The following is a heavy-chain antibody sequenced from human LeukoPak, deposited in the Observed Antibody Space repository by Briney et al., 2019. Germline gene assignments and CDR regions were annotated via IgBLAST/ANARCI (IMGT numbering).Heavy chain of an antibody. CDR1: GDSVSSNSAA. V-gene: IGHV6-1*01. D-gene: IGHD1-7*01. J-gene: IGHJ4*02. Sequence: SQTLSLTCAISGDSVSSNSAAWNWIRQSPSRGLEWLGRTYYRSKWYNDYAVSVKSRITINPDTSKNQFSLQLNSVTPEDTAVYYCARGASYNWNYVGGYFDYWGQGTPVTVSS. CDR3: ARGASYNWNYVGGYFDY. CDR2: TYYRSKWYN.